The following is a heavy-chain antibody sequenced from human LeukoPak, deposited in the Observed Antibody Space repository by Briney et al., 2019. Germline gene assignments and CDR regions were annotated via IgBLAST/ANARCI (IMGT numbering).Heavy chain of an antibody. CDR2: ISYDGSDK. CDR1: GFTFSSYA. CDR3: ARAIHYYDSSGYYDY. D-gene: IGHD3-22*01. J-gene: IGHJ4*02. Sequence: PGRSLRLSCAASGFTFSSYAMYWVRQAPGKGLEWVAVISYDGSDKFYADSVKGRFTISRDSSKNTLYLQMNSLRPEDTAVYYCARAIHYYDSSGYYDYWGQGTLVTVSS. V-gene: IGHV3-30*04.